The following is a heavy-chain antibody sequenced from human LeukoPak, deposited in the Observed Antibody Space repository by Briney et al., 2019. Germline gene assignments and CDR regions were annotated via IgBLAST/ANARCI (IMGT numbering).Heavy chain of an antibody. V-gene: IGHV4-34*01. CDR2: INHSVST. Sequence: SETLSLTCAVYGGSFSGYYWSWIRQPPGEGLEWIGEINHSVSTNYNPSLKSRVTISVDTSKNQFSLKLSSVTAADTAVYYCASLYYYGSGGTRYYYYMDVWGKGTTVTVSS. CDR1: GGSFSGYY. J-gene: IGHJ6*03. D-gene: IGHD3-10*01. CDR3: ASLYYYGSGGTRYYYYMDV.